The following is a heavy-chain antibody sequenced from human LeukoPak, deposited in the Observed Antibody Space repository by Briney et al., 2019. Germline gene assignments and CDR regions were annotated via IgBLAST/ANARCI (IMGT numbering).Heavy chain of an antibody. V-gene: IGHV3-7*01. CDR3: VRDTGGSGSYPDY. CDR2: IKQDGSEK. CDR1: GSTFSNYW. Sequence: PGGSLRLSCAASGSTFSNYWMTWVRQAPEKGLEWVANIKQDGSEKYYVDSVKGRFTISRDNAKNSLYLQVNSLRAEDTAVYYCVRDTGGSGSYPDYWGPGTLVTVSS. D-gene: IGHD1-26*01. J-gene: IGHJ4*02.